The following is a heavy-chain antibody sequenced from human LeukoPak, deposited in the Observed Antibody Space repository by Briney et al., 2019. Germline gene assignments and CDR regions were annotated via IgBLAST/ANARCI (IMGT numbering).Heavy chain of an antibody. Sequence: PSETLSLTCAVSGGSISSSSYYWGWIRQPPGKGLEWIGSIYYSGSTYYNPSLKSRVTISVDTSKNQFSLKLSSVTAADAAVYYCARDPNWSYFDCWGQGTLVTVSS. D-gene: IGHD7-27*01. CDR2: IYYSGST. J-gene: IGHJ4*02. CDR3: ARDPNWSYFDC. V-gene: IGHV4-39*07. CDR1: GGSISSSSYY.